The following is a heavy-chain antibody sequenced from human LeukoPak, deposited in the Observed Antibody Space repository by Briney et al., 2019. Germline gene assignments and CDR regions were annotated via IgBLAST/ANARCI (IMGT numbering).Heavy chain of an antibody. Sequence: SGTLSLTCTVSGGSISNYYWNWIRQPPGKRLEWIGSVYHSGNTNYNPSLGSRVTMSVDTSKNQFSLKVNSVTATDTAVYYCARRISGDYGNWLDPWGQGTLVTVSS. V-gene: IGHV4-59*12. J-gene: IGHJ5*02. CDR3: ARRISGDYGNWLDP. CDR2: VYHSGNT. CDR1: GGSISNYY. D-gene: IGHD4-17*01.